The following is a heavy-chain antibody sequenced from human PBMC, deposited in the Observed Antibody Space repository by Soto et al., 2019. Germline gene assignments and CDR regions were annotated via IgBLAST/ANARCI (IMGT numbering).Heavy chain of an antibody. D-gene: IGHD2-21*02. Sequence: GSLRLSCAASGFTFSSYAMSWVRQAPGKGLEWVSAISGSGGSTYYADSVKGRFTISRDNSKNTLYLQMNSLRAEDTAVYYCARGGHRHIVVVTAHEVMDYWGQGTLVTVSS. CDR3: ARGGHRHIVVVTAHEVMDY. J-gene: IGHJ4*02. V-gene: IGHV3-23*01. CDR1: GFTFSSYA. CDR2: ISGSGGST.